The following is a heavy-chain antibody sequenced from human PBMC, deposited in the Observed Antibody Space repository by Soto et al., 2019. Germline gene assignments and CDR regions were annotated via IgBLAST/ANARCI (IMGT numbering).Heavy chain of an antibody. V-gene: IGHV1-46*03. D-gene: IGHD3-10*01. J-gene: IGHJ4*02. Sequence: QVQLVQSGAEVRKPGASVKVSCKASGYSVTSYYIHWVRQAPGQGLEWMGIINPSGDTTTYAQRFQGRVTMTRDTSTNTIYMGLSSLRSEDTAVYFCASLGPWFGEHWRGPYFDFWGQGTLVTVSS. CDR1: GYSVTSYY. CDR3: ASLGPWFGEHWRGPYFDF. CDR2: INPSGDTT.